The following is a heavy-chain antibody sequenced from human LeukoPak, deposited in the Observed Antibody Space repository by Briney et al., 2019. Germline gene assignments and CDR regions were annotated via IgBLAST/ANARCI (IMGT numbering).Heavy chain of an antibody. J-gene: IGHJ4*02. CDR2: VRSKAYGGTT. V-gene: IGHV3-49*04. Sequence: GSLRLSSAASGFTFSSYSMNWVRQVPGKGLEWVGFVRSKAYGGTTEYAASVKGRFTISRDDSKSIAYLQMNSLKTEDTAVYYCSSLAYYYDSSGYPDYWGQGTLVTVSS. CDR3: SSLAYYYDSSGYPDY. CDR1: GFTFSSYS. D-gene: IGHD3-22*01.